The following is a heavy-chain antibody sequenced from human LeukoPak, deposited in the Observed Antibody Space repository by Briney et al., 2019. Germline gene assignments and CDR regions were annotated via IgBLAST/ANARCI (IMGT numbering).Heavy chain of an antibody. J-gene: IGHJ4*02. V-gene: IGHV3-11*03. D-gene: IGHD6-19*01. CDR2: ISSSSSYT. CDR1: GFTFSDHY. CDR3: AAYSSGWYGGIY. Sequence: PGGSLRLSCAASGFTFSDHYMSWIRQAPGKGLEWVSYISSSSSYTNYADSVKGRFTISRDNAKNSLYLQMNSLRAEDTAVYYCAAYSSGWYGGIYWGQGTLVTVSS.